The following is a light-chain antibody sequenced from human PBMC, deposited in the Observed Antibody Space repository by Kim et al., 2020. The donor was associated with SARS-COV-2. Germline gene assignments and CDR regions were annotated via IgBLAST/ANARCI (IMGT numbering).Light chain of an antibody. CDR2: GAS. CDR3: QQFHDSPRT. V-gene: IGKV3-20*01. CDR1: PSVGWDF. Sequence: SPLERAAPSCRAGPSVGWDFTASYQKKPGHAPRLLIYGASGRATGIPDRFSGRGSGTDFTLTISRLEPENFAVYYCQQFHDSPRTFGQGTKVDIK. J-gene: IGKJ1*01.